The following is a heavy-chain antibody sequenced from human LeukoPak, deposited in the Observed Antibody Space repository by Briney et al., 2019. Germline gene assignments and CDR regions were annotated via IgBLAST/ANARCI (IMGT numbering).Heavy chain of an antibody. Sequence: ASVKVSCKASGGTFSSYAISWVRQAPGQGLEWMGGIIPIFGTANYAQKFQGRVTITADESTSTAYMELSSLRSEGTAVYYCARDLGLLRDYWGQGTLVTVSS. CDR2: IIPIFGTA. J-gene: IGHJ4*02. CDR3: ARDLGLLRDY. CDR1: GGTFSSYA. V-gene: IGHV1-69*01. D-gene: IGHD1-7*01.